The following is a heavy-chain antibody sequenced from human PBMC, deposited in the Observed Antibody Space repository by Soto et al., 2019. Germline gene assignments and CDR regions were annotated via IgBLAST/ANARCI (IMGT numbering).Heavy chain of an antibody. CDR1: GYTFTSYG. J-gene: IGHJ6*02. CDR3: ARSESRDGYNRVHYYYGMDV. Sequence: GASVKVSCKASGYTFTSYGISWVRQAPGQGLEWMGWISAYNGNTNYAQKLQGRVTMTTDTSTSTAYMELRSLRSDDTAVYYCARSESRDGYNRVHYYYGMDVWGQGTTVTVSS. D-gene: IGHD5-12*01. CDR2: ISAYNGNT. V-gene: IGHV1-18*01.